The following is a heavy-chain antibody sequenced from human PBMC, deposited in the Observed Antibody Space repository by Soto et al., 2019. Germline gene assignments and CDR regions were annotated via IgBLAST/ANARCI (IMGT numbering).Heavy chain of an antibody. Sequence: SETLALTCTVSGGSISSYYWSWIRQPPGKGLEWIGYIYYSGSTNYNPSLKSRVTISVDTSKNQFSLKLSSVTAADTAVYYCARGVYCNGGSSYSGWFDPWGQGTLVTVSS. CDR1: GGSISSYY. J-gene: IGHJ5*02. CDR3: ARGVYCNGGSSYSGWFDP. D-gene: IGHD2-15*01. V-gene: IGHV4-59*08. CDR2: IYYSGST.